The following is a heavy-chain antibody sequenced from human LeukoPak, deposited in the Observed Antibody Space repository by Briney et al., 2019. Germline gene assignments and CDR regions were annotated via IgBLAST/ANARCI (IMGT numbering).Heavy chain of an antibody. V-gene: IGHV3-64*01. D-gene: IGHD1-26*01. CDR2: ISSNGGST. CDR1: GFTFSSYA. J-gene: IGHJ3*02. Sequence: GGSLRLSCAASGFTFSSYAMHWVRQAPGKGLEYVSAISSNGGSTYYANSVKGRFTISRDNSKNTLYLQMGSLRAEDMAVYYCARAGHSGSYWSRGDAFDIWGQGTMVTVSS. CDR3: ARAGHSGSYWSRGDAFDI.